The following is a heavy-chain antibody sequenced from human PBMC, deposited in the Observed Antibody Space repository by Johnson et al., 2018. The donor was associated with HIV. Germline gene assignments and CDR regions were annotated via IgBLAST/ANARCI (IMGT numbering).Heavy chain of an antibody. CDR3: AKGPNGQLDDAFHI. V-gene: IGHV3-13*01. CDR1: GFTFSSYD. Sequence: VQLVESGGGLVQPGGSLRLSCAASGFTFSSYDMHWVRQATGKGLEWVSAIGTAGDTYYQGSVKGRFTISRENAKNSLYLQMNSLRAGDTAVYYCAKGPNGQLDDAFHIWGQGTMVTVSS. D-gene: IGHD6-6*01. CDR2: IGTAGDT. J-gene: IGHJ3*02.